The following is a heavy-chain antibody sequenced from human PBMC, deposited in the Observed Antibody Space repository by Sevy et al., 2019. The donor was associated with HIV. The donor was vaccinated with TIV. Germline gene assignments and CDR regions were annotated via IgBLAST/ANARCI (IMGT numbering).Heavy chain of an antibody. V-gene: IGHV4-59*12. J-gene: IGHJ4*02. D-gene: IGHD3-9*01. CDR3: ARGSYYDILTGHYYFDY. CDR2: IYNRRST. CDR1: GGSISSYN. Sequence: SETLSLTCTVSGGSISSYNWNWIRQPPGHGLEWIGYIYNRRSTNYTPALKSRVTISVDTSKNQFSLNLTSVTAADTAVYYCARGSYYDILTGHYYFDYWGQGTLVTVSS.